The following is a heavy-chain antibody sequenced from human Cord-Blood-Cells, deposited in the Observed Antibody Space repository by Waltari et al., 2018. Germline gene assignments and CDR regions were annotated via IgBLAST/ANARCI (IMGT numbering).Heavy chain of an antibody. CDR3: ARQGYSSSHEYFQH. V-gene: IGHV4-39*07. CDR2: IYYSGST. Sequence: QLQLQESGPGLVKPSATLSLTCTVSGGSISSSSYYWGWIRQPPGKGLEWIGSIYYSGSTYYNPSLKSRVTISVDTSKNQFSLKLSSVTAADTAVYYCARQGYSSSHEYFQHWGQGTLVTVSS. CDR1: GGSISSSSYY. J-gene: IGHJ1*01. D-gene: IGHD6-13*01.